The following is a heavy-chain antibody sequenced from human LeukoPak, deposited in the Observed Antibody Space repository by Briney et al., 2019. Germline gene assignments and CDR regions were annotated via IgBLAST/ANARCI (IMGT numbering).Heavy chain of an antibody. CDR2: IYYTGNT. CDR1: GGSISTANYY. Sequence: SETLSLTCSLSGGSISTANYYWAWIRQPPGQGLDWVGSIYYTGNTYYNPSLKSRVTIFVDTSRNQFSLKLNSVTAADTALYYCARHVGTPRHFDFWGHGTLVTVSS. D-gene: IGHD3-10*01. CDR3: ARHVGTPRHFDF. J-gene: IGHJ4*01. V-gene: IGHV4-39*01.